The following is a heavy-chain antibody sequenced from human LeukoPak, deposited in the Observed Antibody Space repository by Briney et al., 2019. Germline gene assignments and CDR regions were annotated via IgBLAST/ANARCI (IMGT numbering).Heavy chain of an antibody. CDR2: ISSNGGST. V-gene: IGHV3-64*01. Sequence: GGSLRLSCAASGFTFSSYAMHWVRQAPGKGLEYVSTISSNGGSTCYANSVKGRFTISRDNSKNTLYLQMGSLRAEDMAVYYCARGRQVATAGDYWGQGTLVAVSS. J-gene: IGHJ4*02. CDR3: ARGRQVATAGDY. CDR1: GFTFSSYA. D-gene: IGHD6-13*01.